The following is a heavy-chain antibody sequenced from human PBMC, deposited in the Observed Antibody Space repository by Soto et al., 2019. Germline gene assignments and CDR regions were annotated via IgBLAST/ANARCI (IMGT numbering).Heavy chain of an antibody. Sequence: QVQLGQSGAEVKKPGSSVQVSCKASGGTFSSYTISWVRQSPGQGLEWMGRIIPILGIANYAQKFQGRDTITADKSTSKAYLELSSLRSEDTAVDYCARGKLAVPGDGMDVWGQGTTVTVS. D-gene: IGHD6-19*01. CDR2: IIPILGIA. J-gene: IGHJ6*02. CDR3: ARGKLAVPGDGMDV. V-gene: IGHV1-69*02. CDR1: GGTFSSYT.